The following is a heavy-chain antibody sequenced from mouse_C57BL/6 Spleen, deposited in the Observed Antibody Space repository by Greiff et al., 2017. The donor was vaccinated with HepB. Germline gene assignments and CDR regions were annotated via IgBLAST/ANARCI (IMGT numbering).Heavy chain of an antibody. CDR1: GYTFTSYW. D-gene: IGHD3-2*02. CDR3: ARQLRPLYAMDY. CDR2: IHPNSGST. V-gene: IGHV1-64*01. Sequence: QVQLQQPGAELVKPGASVKLSCKASGYTFTSYWMHWVKQRPGQGLEWIGMIHPNSGSTNYNEKFKSKATLTVDKSSSTAYMQLSSLTSEDSAVYYCARQLRPLYAMDYWGQGTSVTVSS. J-gene: IGHJ4*01.